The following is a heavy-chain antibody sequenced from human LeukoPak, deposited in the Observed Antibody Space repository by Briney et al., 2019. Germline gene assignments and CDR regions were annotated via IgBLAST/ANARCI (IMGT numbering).Heavy chain of an antibody. V-gene: IGHV1-24*01. CDR1: GYTLTELS. D-gene: IGHD3-22*01. J-gene: IGHJ5*02. CDR3: ATAGYDSGGSAIPLGS. CDR2: FDPEDGET. Sequence: ASVKVSCKVSGYTLTELSMHWVRQAPGKGLEWMGGFDPEDGETIYAQKFQGRVTMTEDTSTDTAYMELSSLRSEDTAVYYCATAGYDSGGSAIPLGSWGQGTLSPSPQ.